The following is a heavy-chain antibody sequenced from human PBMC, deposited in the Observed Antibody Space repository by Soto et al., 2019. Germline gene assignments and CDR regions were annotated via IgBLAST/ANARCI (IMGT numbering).Heavy chain of an antibody. V-gene: IGHV3-30*18. D-gene: IGHD3-22*01. Sequence: GGSLRLSCAASGFTFSSYGMHWVRQAPGKGLEWVAVISYDGSNKYYADSVKGRFTISRDNSKNTLYLQMNSLRAEDTAVYYCAKDWYHYDSSGYPYYYYYYGMDVWGQGTTVTISS. CDR2: ISYDGSNK. CDR3: AKDWYHYDSSGYPYYYYYYGMDV. CDR1: GFTFSSYG. J-gene: IGHJ6*02.